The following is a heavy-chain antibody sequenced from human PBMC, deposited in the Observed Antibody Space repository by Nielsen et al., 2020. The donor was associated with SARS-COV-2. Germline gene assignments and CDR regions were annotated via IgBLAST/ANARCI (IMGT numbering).Heavy chain of an antibody. J-gene: IGHJ4*02. D-gene: IGHD3-3*01. Sequence: GGSLRLSCAASGFTFSSYAMSWVRQAPGKGLEWVSAISGSGGSTYYADSVKGRFTISRGNSKNTLYLQMNSLRAEDTAVYYCAKDESGIRYDFWSGYYRFDYWGQGTLVTVSS. V-gene: IGHV3-23*01. CDR1: GFTFSSYA. CDR3: AKDESGIRYDFWSGYYRFDY. CDR2: ISGSGGST.